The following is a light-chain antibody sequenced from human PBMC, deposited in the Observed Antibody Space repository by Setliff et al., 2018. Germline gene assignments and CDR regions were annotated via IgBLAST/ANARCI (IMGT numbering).Light chain of an antibody. Sequence: QAVVTQEPSLTVSPGGTVTLTCGSSGGAVTNGHYPYWFQQRPGQAPTTLIYDTSNKYSWTPARFSGSLLGGKAALTLSGAQPEDEADYFCFLSYYGTVVFGGGTKVTV. CDR2: DTS. V-gene: IGLV7-46*01. CDR1: GGAVTNGHY. J-gene: IGLJ2*01. CDR3: FLSYYGTVV.